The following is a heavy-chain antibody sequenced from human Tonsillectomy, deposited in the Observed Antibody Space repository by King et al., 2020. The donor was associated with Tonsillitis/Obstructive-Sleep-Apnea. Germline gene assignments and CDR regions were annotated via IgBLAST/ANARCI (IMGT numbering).Heavy chain of an antibody. J-gene: IGHJ3*02. CDR2: IKEDGGEK. D-gene: IGHD3-10*01. CDR1: GFTFSGYW. CDR3: AREPRVVRIFDAFDI. V-gene: IGHV3-7*03. Sequence: DVQLVESGGGLVQPGGSLRLSCAASGFTFSGYWMSWVRQTPGKGLEWVANIKEDGGEKHYVDSVKGRFTISRDNAKNSVSLQMNSLRAEDTAIYYCAREPRVVRIFDAFDIWGQGTMVTVSS.